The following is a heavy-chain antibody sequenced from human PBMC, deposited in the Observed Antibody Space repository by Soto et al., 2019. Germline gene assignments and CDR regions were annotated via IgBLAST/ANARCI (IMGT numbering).Heavy chain of an antibody. D-gene: IGHD5-12*01. CDR2: ISGSGSST. CDR3: ARARGHRWLQFGGLDY. Sequence: GGSLRLSCAASGFTFSSYAMSWVRQAPGKGLEWVSAISGSGSSTYYADSVKGRFTISRENAKNSLYLQMNSLRAGDTAVYYCARARGHRWLQFGGLDYWGQGTLVTVSS. J-gene: IGHJ4*02. CDR1: GFTFSSYA. V-gene: IGHV3-23*01.